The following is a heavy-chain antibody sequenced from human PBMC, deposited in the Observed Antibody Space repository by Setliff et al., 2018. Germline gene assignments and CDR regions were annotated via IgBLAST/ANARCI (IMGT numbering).Heavy chain of an antibody. CDR3: ARLRGAFDY. V-gene: IGHV4-61*02. Sequence: PSETLSLTCTVSGGSISSGIYYWSWIRQPAGKGLEWIGRIYTSGSTNYNPSLKSRVTISVDTSKNQFSLKLSSVTAADTAVYYCARLRGAFDYWGQGTLVTVSS. D-gene: IGHD3-16*01. CDR2: IYTSGST. CDR1: GGSISSGIYY. J-gene: IGHJ4*02.